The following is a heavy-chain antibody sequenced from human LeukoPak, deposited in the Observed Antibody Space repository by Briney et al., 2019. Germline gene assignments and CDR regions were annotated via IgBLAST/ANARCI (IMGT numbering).Heavy chain of an antibody. Sequence: PGGSLRLSCAASGFTFSSYAMSWVRQAPGKGLEWVSAISGSGGSTYYADSVKGRFTISRDNSKNTLYLQMNSPRAEDTAVYYCAKDSVRYGDYGQYYFDFWGQGTLVTVSS. CDR2: ISGSGGST. J-gene: IGHJ4*02. CDR1: GFTFSSYA. V-gene: IGHV3-23*01. CDR3: AKDSVRYGDYGQYYFDF. D-gene: IGHD4-17*01.